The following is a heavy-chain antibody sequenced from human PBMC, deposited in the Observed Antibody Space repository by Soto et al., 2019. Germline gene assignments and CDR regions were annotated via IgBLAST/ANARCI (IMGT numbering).Heavy chain of an antibody. CDR2: ISGLDGKT. CDR1: GYTFHNHG. D-gene: IGHD2-2*01. J-gene: IGHJ4*02. CDR3: ARDFYHLAYYFDY. Sequence: QVQLVQSGAEVKEPGASVKVSCKASGYTFHNHGISWVRQAPGQGLEWLGWISGLDGKTKYAQRLQGRVTMTADTSTSTAYMELRSLRSDDTAVYYCARDFYHLAYYFDYWGQGTLVTVSS. V-gene: IGHV1-18*04.